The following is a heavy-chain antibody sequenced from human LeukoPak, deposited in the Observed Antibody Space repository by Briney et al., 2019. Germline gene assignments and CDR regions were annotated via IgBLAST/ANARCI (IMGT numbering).Heavy chain of an antibody. D-gene: IGHD3-22*01. Sequence: GGSLRLSCAASGFTFSSHDMHWVRQAPGKGLEWVAIISYDGGKKDYADSVKGRFTISRDNAKNTLFLQMDSLRAEDTAVYYCARESVRRISMRAKGYFDYWGQGTRVTVSS. V-gene: IGHV3-33*05. CDR2: ISYDGGKK. CDR3: ARESVRRISMRAKGYFDY. CDR1: GFTFSSHD. J-gene: IGHJ4*02.